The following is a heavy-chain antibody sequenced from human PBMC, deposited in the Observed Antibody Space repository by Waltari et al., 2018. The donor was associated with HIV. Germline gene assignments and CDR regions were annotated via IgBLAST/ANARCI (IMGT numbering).Heavy chain of an antibody. CDR1: GYSISTGYY. CDR3: ARDYAGKRRIDY. V-gene: IGHV4-38-2*02. Sequence: QVQLQESGPGLVKPSETLSLTCAVPGYSISTGYYLGWIRQPPGQGLEWIGNIDHSGSNYYTPPLKSRVKISVDTSKNQFSLKLGSVSAAATAVYYCARDYAGKRRIDYWGQVTLVSFSS. D-gene: IGHD6-13*01. CDR2: IDHSGSN. J-gene: IGHJ4*02.